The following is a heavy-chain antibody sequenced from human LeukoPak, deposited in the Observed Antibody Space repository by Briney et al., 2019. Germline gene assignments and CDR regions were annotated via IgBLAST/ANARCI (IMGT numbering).Heavy chain of an antibody. J-gene: IGHJ4*02. CDR2: ISYDGSNK. CDR1: GFTFSSYG. Sequence: PGGSLRLSCAASGFTFSSYGMHWVRQAPGKGLEWVAVISYDGSNKYYADSVKGRFTISRDNSKNTLYLQTNSLRAEDTAVYYCAKEGGDIVLMVYAFGSGHYFDYWGQGTLVTVSS. V-gene: IGHV3-30*18. CDR3: AKEGGDIVLMVYAFGSGHYFDY. D-gene: IGHD2-8*01.